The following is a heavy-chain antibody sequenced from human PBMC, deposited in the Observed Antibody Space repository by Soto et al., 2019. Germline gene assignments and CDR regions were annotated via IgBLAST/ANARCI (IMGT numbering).Heavy chain of an antibody. V-gene: IGHV4-34*01. CDR3: ARAVPQLYYYYYYMDV. Sequence: SETLSLTCAVYGGSFSGYYWSWIRQPPGKGLEWIGEINHSGSTNYNPSLKSRVTISVDTSKNQFSLKLSSVTATDTAVYYCARAVPQLYYYYYYMDVWGKGTTVTVSS. D-gene: IGHD1-1*01. CDR1: GGSFSGYY. J-gene: IGHJ6*03. CDR2: INHSGST.